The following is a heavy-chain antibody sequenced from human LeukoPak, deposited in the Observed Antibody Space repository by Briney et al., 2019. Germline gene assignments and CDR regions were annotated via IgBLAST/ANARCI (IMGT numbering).Heavy chain of an antibody. D-gene: IGHD3-10*01. CDR1: GGSISSGGYY. CDR2: IYYSGST. V-gene: IGHV4-31*03. CDR3: ARGDYYGSGSYGFKYFDY. Sequence: RSSETLSLTCTVSGGSISSGGYYWSWIRQHPGKGLEWIGYIYYSGSTYYNPSLKSRVTISADTSKNQFSLKLSSVTAADTAVYYCARGDYYGSGSYGFKYFDYWGQGTLVTVSS. J-gene: IGHJ4*02.